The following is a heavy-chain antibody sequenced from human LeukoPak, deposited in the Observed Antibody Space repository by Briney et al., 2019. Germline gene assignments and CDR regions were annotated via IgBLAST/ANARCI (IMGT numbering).Heavy chain of an antibody. D-gene: IGHD6-13*01. J-gene: IGHJ4*02. CDR2: INPNSGGT. Sequence: ASVKVSCKASGYTFTDYYMHWVLQAPGQGLEWMGWINPNSGGTNYAQKFQGRVTMTRDTSISTAYMELSRLRSDDTAVFYCAREEVISAAGPTLDYWGQGALVTVSS. CDR1: GYTFTDYY. CDR3: AREEVISAAGPTLDY. V-gene: IGHV1-2*02.